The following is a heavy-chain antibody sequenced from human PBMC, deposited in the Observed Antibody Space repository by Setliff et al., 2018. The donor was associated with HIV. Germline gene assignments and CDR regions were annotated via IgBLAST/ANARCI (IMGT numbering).Heavy chain of an antibody. CDR3: ARGGRKDLTDN. Sequence: SETLSLTCTVSGDSVTSGGYFWIWIRQHPGQGLEWMGYIYKNGDTYYNLSLKSRMTISLDTSKNQFFLKLISVTAADTAVYYCARGGRKDLTDNWGQGTLVTVSS. D-gene: IGHD3-16*01. V-gene: IGHV4-31*03. J-gene: IGHJ4*02. CDR2: IYKNGDT. CDR1: GDSVTSGGYF.